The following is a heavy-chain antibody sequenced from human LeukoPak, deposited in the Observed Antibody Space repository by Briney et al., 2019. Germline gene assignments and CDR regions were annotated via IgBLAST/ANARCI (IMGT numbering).Heavy chain of an antibody. CDR2: ISSSGSTI. V-gene: IGHV3-11*01. CDR3: AKDRQWLSSYFDY. D-gene: IGHD6-19*01. CDR1: GFTFSDYY. J-gene: IGHJ4*02. Sequence: GGSLRLTCAASGFTFSDYYMSWIRQAPGKGLEWVSYISSSGSTIYYADSVKGRFTISRDNSKNTLYLQMNSLRAEDTAVYYCAKDRQWLSSYFDYWGQGTLVTVSS.